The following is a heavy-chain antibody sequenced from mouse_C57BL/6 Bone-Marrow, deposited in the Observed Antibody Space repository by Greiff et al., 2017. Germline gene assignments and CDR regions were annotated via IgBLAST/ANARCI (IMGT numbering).Heavy chain of an antibody. J-gene: IGHJ4*01. CDR2: IWSGGST. V-gene: IGHV2-5*01. D-gene: IGHD1-1*01. CDR3: AKNEYYEGAMDY. CDR1: GFSFTSSG. Sequence: VKLQESGPGLVQPSQSLSITCTVSGFSFTSSGVHWVRQSPGKGLEWLGVIWSGGSTDYNAAFMSRLSITKDNSKSQVFFKMNSLQADDTAIYYCAKNEYYEGAMDYWGQGTSVTVAS.